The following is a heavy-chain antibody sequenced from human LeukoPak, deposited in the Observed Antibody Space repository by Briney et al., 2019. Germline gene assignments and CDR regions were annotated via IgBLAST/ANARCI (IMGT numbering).Heavy chain of an antibody. CDR1: GLTFSSYA. J-gene: IGHJ5*02. Sequence: GGSLRLSCAASGLTFSSYAMSWVRQAPGKGLEWVSAISGSGTSTYYADSVKGRFTISRDNSKNTLYLQMSSLRAADTAVYYCAKGPDYSNYDWFDPWGQGTLVTVSS. CDR2: ISGSGTST. V-gene: IGHV3-23*01. CDR3: AKGPDYSNYDWFDP. D-gene: IGHD4-11*01.